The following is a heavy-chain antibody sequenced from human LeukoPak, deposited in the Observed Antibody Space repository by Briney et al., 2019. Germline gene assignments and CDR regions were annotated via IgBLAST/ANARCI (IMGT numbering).Heavy chain of an antibody. D-gene: IGHD6-19*01. CDR2: ISSSSSYI. V-gene: IGHV3-21*01. CDR3: ARERIAVAGFDAFDI. CDR1: GFTFSSYS. J-gene: IGHJ3*02. Sequence: PGGSLRLYCAASGFTFSSYSMNWVRQAPGKGLEWVSSISSSSSYIYYADSVKGRFTISRDNAKNSLYLQMNSLRAEDTAVYYCARERIAVAGFDAFDIWGQGTMVTVSS.